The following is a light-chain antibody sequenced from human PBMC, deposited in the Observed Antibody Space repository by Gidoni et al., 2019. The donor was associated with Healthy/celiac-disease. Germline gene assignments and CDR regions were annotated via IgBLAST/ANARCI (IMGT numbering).Light chain of an antibody. J-gene: IGKJ4*01. CDR3: QQYNNWPPLT. CDR1: QSVSSN. CDR2: GAA. V-gene: IGKV3-15*01. Sequence: EILLTQSPATLSVAPGERATLSCRASQSVSSNLAWYQQKPGQASRLLLCGAATRATGIPARFSGSGSATEFTLTISSLQSEEFAVYYCQQYNNWPPLTFGGGTKVEIK.